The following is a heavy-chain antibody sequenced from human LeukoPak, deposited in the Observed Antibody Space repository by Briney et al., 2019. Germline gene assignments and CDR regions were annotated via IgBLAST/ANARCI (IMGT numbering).Heavy chain of an antibody. D-gene: IGHD1-26*01. Sequence: SVKVSCKASGYTFTGYYMHWVRQAPGQGLDWMGWINPNSGGTNYAQKFQGRATMTRDKSISTAYLQWSSLKASDTAMYYCARLRRGGSYSTYYFHCWGQGTLVTVSS. CDR3: ARLRRGGSYSTYYFHC. CDR2: INPNSGGT. CDR1: GYTFTGYY. J-gene: IGHJ4*02. V-gene: IGHV1-2*02.